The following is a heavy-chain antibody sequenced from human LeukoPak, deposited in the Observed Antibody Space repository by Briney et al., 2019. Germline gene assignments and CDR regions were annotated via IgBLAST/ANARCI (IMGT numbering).Heavy chain of an antibody. V-gene: IGHV1-18*01. Sequence: VASVKVSCKASGYTFSNYGLTWVRQAPGQGLEWMGWISAYNGNTNYAQKLQGRVTMTTDTSTSTAYMELRSLRSDDTAVYYCARDASTTYYYDSSGYAFDIWGQGTMVTVSS. CDR2: ISAYNGNT. D-gene: IGHD3-22*01. CDR1: GYTFSNYG. J-gene: IGHJ3*02. CDR3: ARDASTTYYYDSSGYAFDI.